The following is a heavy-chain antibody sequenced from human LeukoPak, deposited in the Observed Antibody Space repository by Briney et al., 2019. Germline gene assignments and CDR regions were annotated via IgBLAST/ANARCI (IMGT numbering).Heavy chain of an antibody. V-gene: IGHV1-8*03. CDR3: ARGKRYCSSTSCYDIDY. D-gene: IGHD2-2*01. Sequence: ASVKVSCKASGYTFTSYDINWVRQATGQGLEWMGWMNPNSGNTVYAQKFQGRVTITRNTSISTAYMELSSLRSEDTAVYYCARGKRYCSSTSCYDIDYWGQGTLVTVSS. CDR2: MNPNSGNT. CDR1: GYTFTSYD. J-gene: IGHJ4*02.